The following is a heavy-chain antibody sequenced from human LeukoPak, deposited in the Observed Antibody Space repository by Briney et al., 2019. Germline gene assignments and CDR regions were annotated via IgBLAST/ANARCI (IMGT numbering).Heavy chain of an antibody. J-gene: IGHJ4*02. Sequence: GESLKISCKGSGYSLATYWIGWVRQMPGKGLEWMGIVHPGDSDTRYSPPFQGQVTISADKSINTAYLQWNRLTTSDTAMYYCARPGGRAQHSFVSFDYWGQGTLVTVSS. CDR1: GYSLATYW. CDR3: ARPGGRAQHSFVSFDY. CDR2: VHPGDSDT. V-gene: IGHV5-51*01. D-gene: IGHD3-16*01.